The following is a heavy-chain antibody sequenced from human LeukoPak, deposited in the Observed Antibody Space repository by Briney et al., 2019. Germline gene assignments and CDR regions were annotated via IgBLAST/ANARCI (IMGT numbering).Heavy chain of an antibody. CDR3: AKFQSMIVVALDY. J-gene: IGHJ4*02. CDR2: IGSASDTYI. Sequence: PGGSLRLSCAASGFTFSDYTMNWVRQAPGKGLEWVSCIGSASDTYIHYADSVRGRFTISRDNAKNSVYLQMNSLTAEDTAVYYCAKFQSMIVVALDYWGQGTLVTVSS. D-gene: IGHD3-22*01. V-gene: IGHV3-21*01. CDR1: GFTFSDYT.